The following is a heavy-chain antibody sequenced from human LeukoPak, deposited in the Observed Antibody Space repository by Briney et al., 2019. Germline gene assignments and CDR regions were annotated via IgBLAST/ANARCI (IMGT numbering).Heavy chain of an antibody. J-gene: IGHJ4*02. V-gene: IGHV3-9*01. CDR2: ISWNSGSI. CDR3: AKGPTPMVRGVILNYFDY. Sequence: GRSLRLSCAASGFTFDDYAMHWVRQAPGKGLEWVSGISWNSGSIGYADSVKGRFTISRDNAKNSLYLQMNSLRAEDTALYYCAKGPTPMVRGVILNYFDYWGQGTLVTVSS. D-gene: IGHD3-10*01. CDR1: GFTFDDYA.